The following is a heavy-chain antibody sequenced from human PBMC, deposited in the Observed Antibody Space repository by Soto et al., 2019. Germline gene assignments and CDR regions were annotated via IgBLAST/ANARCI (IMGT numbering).Heavy chain of an antibody. Sequence: GGSLRLSXAASGFTFSSYGMHWVRQAPGKGLEWVAVISYDGSNKYYADSVKGRFTISRDNSKNTLYLQMNSLRAEDTAVYYCAKSRLYYDILTGPFDYWGQGTLVTVSS. CDR1: GFTFSSYG. J-gene: IGHJ4*02. D-gene: IGHD3-9*01. CDR3: AKSRLYYDILTGPFDY. V-gene: IGHV3-30*18. CDR2: ISYDGSNK.